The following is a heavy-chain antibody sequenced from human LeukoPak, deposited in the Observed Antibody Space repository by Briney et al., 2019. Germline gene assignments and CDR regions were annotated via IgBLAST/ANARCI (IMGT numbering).Heavy chain of an antibody. V-gene: IGHV3-30*02. Sequence: PGRSLRLSSAASGFTFSSYAMHWVRQAPGKGLEWVAFIRYDGSNKYYADSVKGRFTISRDNSKNTLYLQMNSLRTEDTAVYYCAKDHPRATVVTPVWYFDLWGRGTLVTVSS. D-gene: IGHD4-23*01. CDR2: IRYDGSNK. J-gene: IGHJ2*01. CDR3: AKDHPRATVVTPVWYFDL. CDR1: GFTFSSYA.